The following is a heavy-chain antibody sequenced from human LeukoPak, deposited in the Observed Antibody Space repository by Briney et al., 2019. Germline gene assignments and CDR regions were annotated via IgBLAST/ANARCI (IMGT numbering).Heavy chain of an antibody. V-gene: IGHV3-30-3*01. J-gene: IGHJ4*02. Sequence: GRSLRLSCAASGFTFSSYAMHWVRQAPGKGLEWVAVISYDGSNKYYADSVKGRFTISRDNSKNTLYLQMNSLRAEDTAVYYCARFSDSGSFDYWGQGTLVTVSS. CDR3: ARFSDSGSFDY. D-gene: IGHD6-13*01. CDR1: GFTFSSYA. CDR2: ISYDGSNK.